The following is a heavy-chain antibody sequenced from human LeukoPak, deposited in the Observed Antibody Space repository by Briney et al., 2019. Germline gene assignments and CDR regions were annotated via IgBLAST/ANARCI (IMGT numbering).Heavy chain of an antibody. CDR1: GGTFSSYA. CDR3: ASLRDYYYYGMDV. Sequence: SVKVSCKASGGTFSSYAISWVRQAPGQGLEWMGRIIPILGIANYAQKFQGRVTITADKSTSTAYMELSSLRSEDTAVYYCASLRDYYYYGMDVWGQGTTVTVSS. CDR2: IIPILGIA. J-gene: IGHJ6*02. V-gene: IGHV1-69*04.